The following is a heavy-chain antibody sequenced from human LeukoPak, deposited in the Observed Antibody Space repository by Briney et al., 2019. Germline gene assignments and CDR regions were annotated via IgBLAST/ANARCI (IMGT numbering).Heavy chain of an antibody. J-gene: IGHJ4*02. Sequence: PSETLSLTCTVSGGSISSGSYYWSWIRQPAGKGLEWIGRIYTSGSTNYNPSPKSRVTISVDTSKNQFSLKLSSVTAADTAVYYCAREWFLPDYWGQGTLVTVSS. D-gene: IGHD3-10*01. CDR1: GGSISSGSYY. V-gene: IGHV4-61*02. CDR2: IYTSGST. CDR3: AREWFLPDY.